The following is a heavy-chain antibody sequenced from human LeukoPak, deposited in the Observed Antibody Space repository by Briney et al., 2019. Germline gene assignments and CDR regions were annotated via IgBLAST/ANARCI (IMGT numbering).Heavy chain of an antibody. CDR3: ARIHYDFWSGYYFFDY. Sequence: PSETLSLPCTVSGGSISSYYWSWIRQPPGKGLEWIGYIYYSGSTNYNPSLKSRVTISVDTSKNQFSLKLSSVTAADTAVYYCARIHYDFWSGYYFFDYWGQGTLVTVSS. CDR2: IYYSGST. J-gene: IGHJ4*02. D-gene: IGHD3-3*01. CDR1: GGSISSYY. V-gene: IGHV4-59*01.